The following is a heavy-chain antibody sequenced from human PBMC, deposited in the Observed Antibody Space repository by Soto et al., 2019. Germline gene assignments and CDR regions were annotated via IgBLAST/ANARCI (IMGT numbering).Heavy chain of an antibody. J-gene: IGHJ5*02. CDR2: IYYSGST. D-gene: IGHD6-13*01. Sequence: SETLSLTCTVSGGSISSYYWSWIRQPPGKGLEWIGYIYYSGSTNYNPSLKSRVTISVDTSKNQFSLKLSSVTAADTAVYYCARLSAYIAAAANWFDPWGQGTLVTVSS. CDR1: GGSISSYY. V-gene: IGHV4-59*01. CDR3: ARLSAYIAAAANWFDP.